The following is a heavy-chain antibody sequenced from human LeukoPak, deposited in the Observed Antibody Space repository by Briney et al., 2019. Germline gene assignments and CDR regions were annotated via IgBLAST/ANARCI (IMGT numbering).Heavy chain of an antibody. CDR2: ISGSGGST. J-gene: IGHJ5*02. Sequence: GGSLRLSCAASGFTFSSYGMSWVRQAPGKGLEWVSAISGSGGSTYYADSVKGRFTISRDNAKNSLYLQMNSLRAEDTAVYYCAREAVLRYSNGWFDPWGQGTLVTVSS. V-gene: IGHV3-23*01. D-gene: IGHD3-9*01. CDR3: AREAVLRYSNGWFDP. CDR1: GFTFSSYG.